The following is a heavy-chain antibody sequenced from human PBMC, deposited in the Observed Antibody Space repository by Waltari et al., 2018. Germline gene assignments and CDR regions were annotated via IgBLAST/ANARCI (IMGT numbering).Heavy chain of an antibody. Sequence: QVQLVQSGAEVKKPGASVKVSCKVSGYTLTELSMHWVRQAPGQGLEWMGWMNPNSGNTGYAQKFQGRVTITRNTSISTAYMELSSLRSEDTAVYYCARGSDGYNFNYWGQGTLVTVSS. J-gene: IGHJ4*02. V-gene: IGHV1-8*03. CDR1: GYTLTELS. CDR2: MNPNSGNT. D-gene: IGHD1-1*01. CDR3: ARGSDGYNFNY.